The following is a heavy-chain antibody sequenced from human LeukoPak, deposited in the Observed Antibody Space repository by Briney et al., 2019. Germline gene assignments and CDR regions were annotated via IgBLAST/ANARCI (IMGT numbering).Heavy chain of an antibody. D-gene: IGHD1-1*01. CDR2: INSDGSRT. CDR3: AREQLEPSSHPFDP. CDR1: GITFSSHW. Sequence: GRSLRLSCAASGITFSSHWMHWVRQTQEKGLVWVSRINSDGSRTTYADSVKGRFTISRDNAKNTLYLQMNSLRAEDTAVYYCAREQLEPSSHPFDPWGQGTLVTVSS. J-gene: IGHJ5*02. V-gene: IGHV3-74*03.